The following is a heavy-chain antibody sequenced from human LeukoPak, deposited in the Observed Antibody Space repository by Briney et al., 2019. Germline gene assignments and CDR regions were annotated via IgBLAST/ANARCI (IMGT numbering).Heavy chain of an antibody. Sequence: AGGALRISCAASGFTVSSNYKKWGRQAPGEGVGWGSVIYSGGSTYYADSVKGRFTISRDNSKNTLYLQLNSLRAEDTAVYYCARDYAWDSYGLVLDSWGQGALVTVSS. D-gene: IGHD3-16*02. CDR2: IYSGGST. CDR3: ARDYAWDSYGLVLDS. CDR1: GFTVSSNY. J-gene: IGHJ4*02. V-gene: IGHV3-53*01.